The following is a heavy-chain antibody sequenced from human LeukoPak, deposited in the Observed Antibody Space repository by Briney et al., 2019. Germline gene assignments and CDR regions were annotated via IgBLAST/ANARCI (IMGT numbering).Heavy chain of an antibody. V-gene: IGHV1-8*02. J-gene: IGHJ4*02. Sequence: ASVKVSCKASGYTFTSYDINWVRQATGQGLEWMGWMNPNSGNTGYAQKFQGRVTMTRGTSISTAYMDLSSLISDDTAVYYCARGKDHGSSPENFDYWGQGTLVTVSS. CDR1: GYTFTSYD. D-gene: IGHD6-6*01. CDR3: ARGKDHGSSPENFDY. CDR2: MNPNSGNT.